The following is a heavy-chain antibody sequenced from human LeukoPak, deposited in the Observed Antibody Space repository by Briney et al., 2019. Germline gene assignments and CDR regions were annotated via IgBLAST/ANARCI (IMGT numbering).Heavy chain of an antibody. V-gene: IGHV1-8*01. J-gene: IGHJ3*02. CDR2: TNPISGYT. Sequence: ASVKVSCKASGYTFTNYVINWVRQATGQGLEGMGWTNPISGYTGYAQKFQGRVTMTRNTCISAAYMEVSSVRSEDTAVYYCARGNRLYSSSWSSLPFDIWGHGTMVTVSS. CDR1: GYTFTNYV. CDR3: ARGNRLYSSSWSSLPFDI. D-gene: IGHD6-13*01.